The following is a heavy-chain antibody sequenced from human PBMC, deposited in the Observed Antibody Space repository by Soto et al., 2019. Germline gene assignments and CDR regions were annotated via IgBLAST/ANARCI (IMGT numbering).Heavy chain of an antibody. V-gene: IGHV4-31*03. Sequence: QVQLQESGPGLVKPSQTLSLTCTVSGGSISSGGYYWSWIRQHPGKGLEWIGYIYYSGSTYYNPSLKSRVTISVVTSKNQFSLKLSSVTAADTAVYYCARERCSGGSCYWGIDYWGQGTLVTVSS. CDR3: ARERCSGGSCYWGIDY. D-gene: IGHD2-15*01. CDR1: GGSISSGGYY. CDR2: IYYSGST. J-gene: IGHJ4*02.